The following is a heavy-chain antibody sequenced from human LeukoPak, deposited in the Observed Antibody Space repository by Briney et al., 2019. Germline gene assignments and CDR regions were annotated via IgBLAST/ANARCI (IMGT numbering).Heavy chain of an antibody. Sequence: GRSLRLSCAASRFTFSRYGMHWVRQAPGKGLEWVSYISRSGSTLFYADSVKGRFTISRDNAKKSLYLQMNSLRAEDTAVYYCTMFDYYDTSGYPDYWGQGTLVTVSS. CDR1: RFTFSRYG. D-gene: IGHD3-22*01. CDR3: TMFDYYDTSGYPDY. J-gene: IGHJ4*02. CDR2: ISRSGSTL. V-gene: IGHV3-48*03.